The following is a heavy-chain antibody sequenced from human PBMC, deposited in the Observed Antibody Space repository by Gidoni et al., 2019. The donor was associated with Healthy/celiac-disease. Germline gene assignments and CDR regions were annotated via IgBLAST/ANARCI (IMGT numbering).Heavy chain of an antibody. Sequence: QVQLQQWGAGLLKPSETLSLTCAVYGGSFSGYSWSWIRQPPGKGLEWIGEINHSGSTNYNPSLKSRVTISVDTSKNQFSLKLSSVTAADTAVYYCARRRRAVAGTYFQHWGQGTLVTVSS. CDR3: ARRRRAVAGTYFQH. J-gene: IGHJ1*01. CDR2: INHSGST. CDR1: GGSFSGYS. V-gene: IGHV4-34*01. D-gene: IGHD6-19*01.